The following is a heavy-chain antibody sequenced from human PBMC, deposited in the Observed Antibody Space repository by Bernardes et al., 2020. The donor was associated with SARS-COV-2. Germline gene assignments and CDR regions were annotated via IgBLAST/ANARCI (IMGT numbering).Heavy chain of an antibody. CDR3: ARDGADKYNWNYGWFDP. J-gene: IGHJ5*02. CDR2: ISAYNGNT. V-gene: IGHV1-18*04. Sequence: ASVKVSCKASGYTFTSYGISWVRQAPGQGLEWMGWISAYNGNTNYAQKLQGRVTMTTDTSTSTAYMELRSLRSDDTAVYYCARDGADKYNWNYGWFDPWGQGTLVTVSS. CDR1: GYTFTSYG. D-gene: IGHD1-7*01.